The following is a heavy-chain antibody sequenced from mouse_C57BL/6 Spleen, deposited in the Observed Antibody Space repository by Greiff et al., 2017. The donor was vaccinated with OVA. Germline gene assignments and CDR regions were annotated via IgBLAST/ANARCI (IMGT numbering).Heavy chain of an antibody. CDR3: ASRRGLEGYYFDY. V-gene: IGHV1-64*01. J-gene: IGHJ2*01. CDR2: IHPNSGST. Sequence: QVHVKQPGAELVKPGASVKLSCKASGYTFTSYWMHWVKQRPGQGLEWIGMIHPNSGSTNYNEKFKSKATLTVDKSSSTAFMQLSSLTSEDSAVYYCASRRGLEGYYFDYWGQGTTLTVSS. CDR1: GYTFTSYW. D-gene: IGHD2-13*01.